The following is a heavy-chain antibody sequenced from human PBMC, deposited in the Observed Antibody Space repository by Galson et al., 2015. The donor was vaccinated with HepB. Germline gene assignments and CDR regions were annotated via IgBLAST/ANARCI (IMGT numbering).Heavy chain of an antibody. Sequence: SVKVSCKASGGTFSSYAISWVRQAPGQGLEWMGGIIPIFGTANYAQKFQGRVTITADESTSTAYMEPSSLRSEDTAVYYCARWGVAVAGTYQFDYWGQGTLVTVSS. CDR3: ARWGVAVAGTYQFDY. V-gene: IGHV1-69*13. CDR1: GGTFSSYA. D-gene: IGHD6-19*01. J-gene: IGHJ4*02. CDR2: IIPIFGTA.